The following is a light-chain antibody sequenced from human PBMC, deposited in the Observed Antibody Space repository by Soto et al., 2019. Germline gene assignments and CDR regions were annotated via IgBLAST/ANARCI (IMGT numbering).Light chain of an antibody. V-gene: IGKV3-15*01. J-gene: IGKJ5*01. CDR3: QQRSNWSIT. Sequence: ETVLTQSPATLSVSPGETATLSCTTSQGLNRNLAWYQQKLGQAPRVLIYGASTRAAGIPARFSGSGSGTEFILTISSLQSEDFAVYYCQQRSNWSITFGQGTRLEIK. CDR2: GAS. CDR1: QGLNRN.